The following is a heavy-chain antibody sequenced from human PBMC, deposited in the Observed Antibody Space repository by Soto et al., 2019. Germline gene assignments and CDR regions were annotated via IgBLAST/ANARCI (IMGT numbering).Heavy chain of an antibody. CDR3: ATDPAPLYDYVWGSYRY. J-gene: IGHJ4*02. Sequence: SVKVSCKASGGTFSSYTISWVRQAPGQGVEWMGGFIPILGIANYAQKFQGRVTMTEDTSTDTAYMELSSPRSEDTAVYYCATDPAPLYDYVWGSYRYWGQGTLVTVSS. V-gene: IGHV1-69*10. CDR2: FIPILGIA. D-gene: IGHD3-16*02. CDR1: GGTFSSYT.